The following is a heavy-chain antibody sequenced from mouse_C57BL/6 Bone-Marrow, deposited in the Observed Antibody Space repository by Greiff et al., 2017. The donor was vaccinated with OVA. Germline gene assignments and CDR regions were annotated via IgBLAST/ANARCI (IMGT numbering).Heavy chain of an antibody. CDR2: ISSGSSTI. CDR3: ARGGYPFHYYAMDY. V-gene: IGHV5-17*01. CDR1: GFTFSDYG. D-gene: IGHD2-14*01. J-gene: IGHJ4*01. Sequence: DVMLVESGGGLVKPGGSLKLSCAASGFTFSDYGMHWVRQAPEKGLEWVAYISSGSSTIYYADTVKGRFTISRDNAKNTLFLQMTSLRSEDTAMYYCARGGYPFHYYAMDYWGQGTSVTVSS.